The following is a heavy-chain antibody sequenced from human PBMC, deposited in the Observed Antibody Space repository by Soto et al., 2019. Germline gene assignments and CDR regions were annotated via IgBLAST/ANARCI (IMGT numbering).Heavy chain of an antibody. Sequence: PGGSLRLSCAASGFTFSNYGMHWVRQAPGKGLEWVAVIWYDGGNKYYADSVKGRFTISRDNPKNTLYLQMNSLRAEDTAVYYCARYKSGYLDYWGQGTLVTVSS. J-gene: IGHJ4*02. V-gene: IGHV3-33*01. CDR1: GFTFSNYG. CDR3: ARYKSGYLDY. CDR2: IWYDGGNK. D-gene: IGHD3-3*01.